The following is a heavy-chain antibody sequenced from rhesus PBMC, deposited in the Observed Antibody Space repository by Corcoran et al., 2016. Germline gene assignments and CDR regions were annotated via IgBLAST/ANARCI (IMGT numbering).Heavy chain of an antibody. J-gene: IGHJ4*01. Sequence: EVQLVASGGGLVQPGGSLSLSCAASGFTFSSYGMHWVRQAPGKGGEWGAVRAYDGSKKNYADSWKDRVTISRYNSKNMRYLQMNNLKLEDAAVYYCARTDSASDYWGQGVLVTVSA. CDR2: RAYDGSKK. D-gene: IGHD4-11*01. CDR3: ARTDSASDY. V-gene: IGHV3-54*02. CDR1: GFTFSSYG.